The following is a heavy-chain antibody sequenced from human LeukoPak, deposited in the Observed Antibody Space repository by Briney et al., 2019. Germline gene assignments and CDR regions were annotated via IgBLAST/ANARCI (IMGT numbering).Heavy chain of an antibody. V-gene: IGHV1-18*01. CDR3: ARVMVILPAAQNWFDP. D-gene: IGHD2-2*01. Sequence: ASVKVSCKASGHPFTTYAISWVRQAPGQGLEWVEWISTYTGKTNYAQNFQDRVTMTTDTSTATVYMELRSLTSDDTAVYHCARVMVILPAAQNWFDPWGQGTLVTVSS. CDR1: GHPFTTYA. CDR2: ISTYTGKT. J-gene: IGHJ5*02.